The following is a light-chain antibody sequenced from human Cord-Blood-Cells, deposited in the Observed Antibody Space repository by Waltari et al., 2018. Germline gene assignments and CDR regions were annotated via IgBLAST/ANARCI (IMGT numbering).Light chain of an antibody. V-gene: IGKV3-15*01. J-gene: IGKJ4*01. CDR1: QSVSST. CDR2: GES. CDR3: QQYNNWRLT. Sequence: EIVMTQSPATLSVSPGERATLSCRASQSVSSTLAWYQQKPGQAPRLLSYGESTRATGIPARFSGSRSGTEFTLTISSLQSEDFEVDYCQQYNNWRLTFGGGTKVEIK.